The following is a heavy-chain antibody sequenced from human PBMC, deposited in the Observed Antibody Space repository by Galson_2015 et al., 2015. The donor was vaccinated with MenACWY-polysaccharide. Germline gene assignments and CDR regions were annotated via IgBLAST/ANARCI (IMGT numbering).Heavy chain of an antibody. CDR3: ARQTARRYSAALDI. CDR2: ISSSGGNT. J-gene: IGHJ3*02. D-gene: IGHD1-14*01. CDR1: GFTFGSYY. Sequence: SLRLSCAASGFTFGSYYMSWVRQAPGKGLEWVSTISSSGGNTYYADSVKGRFTISRDNSKNTLYLQMNSLRAEDTAVYYCARQTARRYSAALDIWGQGTMVTVSS. V-gene: IGHV3-23*01.